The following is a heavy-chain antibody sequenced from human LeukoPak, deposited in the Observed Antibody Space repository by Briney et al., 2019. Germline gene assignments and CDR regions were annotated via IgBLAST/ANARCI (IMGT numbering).Heavy chain of an antibody. J-gene: IGHJ3*02. CDR2: RYYSATPP. V-gene: IGHV4-59*08. D-gene: IGHD2-2*01. Sequence: PSETLSLTCTVSGASIRSYYWSWIRQPPGKGLEWIGYRYYSATPPKYNPSLKSRATISLDTSENQFSLNLTSVTAADTAVYYCARLIVLLPAASDTFDIWGQGSMVTVSS. CDR3: ARLIVLLPAASDTFDI. CDR1: GASIRSYY.